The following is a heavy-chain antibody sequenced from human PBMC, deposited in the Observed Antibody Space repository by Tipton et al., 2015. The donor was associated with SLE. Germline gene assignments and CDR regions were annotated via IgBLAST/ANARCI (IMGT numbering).Heavy chain of an antibody. CDR2: ISSSGSTI. CDR3: AGPSGGSLDY. J-gene: IGHJ4*02. V-gene: IGHV3-48*04. Sequence: SLRLSCVVSGFTFSTYSMNWVRQAPGKGLEWVSYISSSGSTIYYADSVKGRFTISRDNAKNSLYLQMNSLRAEDTAVYYCAGPSGGSLDYWGQGTLVTVSS. CDR1: GFTFSTYS.